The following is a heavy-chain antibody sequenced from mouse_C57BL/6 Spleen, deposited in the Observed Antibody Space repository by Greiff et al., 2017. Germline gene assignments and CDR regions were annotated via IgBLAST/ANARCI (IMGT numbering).Heavy chain of an antibody. CDR1: GYTFTSYW. V-gene: IGHV1-64*01. D-gene: IGHD4-1*01. CDR3: ARQANWDAAWFAY. J-gene: IGHJ3*01. CDR2: IHPNSGST. Sequence: VQLQQPGAELVKPGASVKLSCKASGYTFTSYWMHWVKQRPGQGLEWIGMIHPNSGSTNYNEKFKSKATLTVDKSSSTAYMQLSSLTSEDSAVYYCARQANWDAAWFAYWGQGTLVTVSA.